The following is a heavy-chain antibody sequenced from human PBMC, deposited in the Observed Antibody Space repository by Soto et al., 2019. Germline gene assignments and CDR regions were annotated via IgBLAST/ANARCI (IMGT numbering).Heavy chain of an antibody. Sequence: GGSLRLSCAASGFTVSSNYMSWVRQAPGKGLEWVSVIYSGGSTYYADSVKGRFTISRDNSKNTLYLQMNSLRAEDTAVYYCARDPYGGNSYFDLWGRGTLVTVSS. J-gene: IGHJ2*01. CDR1: GFTVSSNY. V-gene: IGHV3-53*01. D-gene: IGHD4-17*01. CDR3: ARDPYGGNSYFDL. CDR2: IYSGGST.